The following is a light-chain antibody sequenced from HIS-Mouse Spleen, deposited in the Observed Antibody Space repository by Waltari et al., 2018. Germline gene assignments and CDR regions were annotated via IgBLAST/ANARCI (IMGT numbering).Light chain of an antibody. J-gene: IGKJ3*01. CDR1: QSLLHSNGYNY. CDR2: LGS. CDR3: MQALQTPT. Sequence: DIVMTQSPLSLPVTPGEPASISCRSSQSLLHSNGYNYLDWYLQKPVQSPQLLIYLGSNRASGVPDRFSGSGSGTDFTLKISRVEAEDVGVYYCMQALQTPTFGPGTKVDIK. V-gene: IGKV2-28*01.